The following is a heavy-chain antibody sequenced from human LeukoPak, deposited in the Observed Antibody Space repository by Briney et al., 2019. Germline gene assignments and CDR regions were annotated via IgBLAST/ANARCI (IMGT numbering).Heavy chain of an antibody. D-gene: IGHD3-22*01. J-gene: IGHJ4*02. Sequence: PGGALQISCQGSGSPFTSYWIGWVRQMPGKGLEWMGIIYPGDSDTRYSPSFQGQFTISADKSISTAYRQWGSLKASDTAMYYGARLRDSCADCWGQGTLVTVSS. CDR3: ARLRDSCADC. CDR1: GSPFTSYW. CDR2: IYPGDSDT. V-gene: IGHV5-51*01.